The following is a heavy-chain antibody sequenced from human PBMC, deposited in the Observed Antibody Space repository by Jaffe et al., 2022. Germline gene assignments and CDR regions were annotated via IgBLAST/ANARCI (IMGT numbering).Heavy chain of an antibody. V-gene: IGHV4-4*02. CDR3: ARKGRFRPIVVVPAAQPRTPVDAFDI. CDR2: IYHSGST. CDR1: GGSISSSNW. Sequence: QVQLQESGPGLVKPSGTLSLTCAVSGGSISSSNWWSWIRQPPGKGLEWIGEIYHSGSTNYNPSLKSRVTISVDKSKNQFSLKLSSVTAADTAVYYCARKGRFRPIVVVPAAQPRTPVDAFDIWGQGTMVTVSS. J-gene: IGHJ3*02. D-gene: IGHD2-2*01.